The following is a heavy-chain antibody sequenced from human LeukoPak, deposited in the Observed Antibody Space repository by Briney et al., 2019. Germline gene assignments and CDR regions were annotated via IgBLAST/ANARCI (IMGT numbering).Heavy chain of an antibody. D-gene: IGHD2-21*01. CDR1: GYTFTSYA. J-gene: IGHJ2*01. CDR2: INAGNGNT. V-gene: IGHV1-3*01. CDR3: ARGLNIAHGWYFDL. Sequence: ASVKVSCKASGYTFTSYAMHWVRQAPGQRLEWMGWINAGNGNTKYSQKFQGRVTITRNTSASTAYMELSSLRSEDTAVYYCARGLNIAHGWYFDLWGRGTLVTVSS.